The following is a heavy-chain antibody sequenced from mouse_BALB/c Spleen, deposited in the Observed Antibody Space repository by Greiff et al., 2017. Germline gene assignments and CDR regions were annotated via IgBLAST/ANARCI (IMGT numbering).Heavy chain of an antibody. V-gene: IGHV5-9-4*01. D-gene: IGHD1-1*01. J-gene: IGHJ3*01. CDR2: ISSGGSYT. CDR1: GFTFSSYA. Sequence: EVKLVESGGGLVKPGGSLKLSCAASGFTFSSYAMSWVRQSPEKRLEWVAEISSGGSYTYYPDTVTGRFTISRDNAKNTLYLEMSSLRSEDTAMYYCARRYGSRPFAYWGQGTLVTVSA. CDR3: ARRYGSRPFAY.